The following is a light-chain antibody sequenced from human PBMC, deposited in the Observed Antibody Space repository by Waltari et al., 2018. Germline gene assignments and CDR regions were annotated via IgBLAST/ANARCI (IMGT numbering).Light chain of an antibody. CDR3: QVWDSSSDHPRV. J-gene: IGLJ3*02. CDR2: DDS. V-gene: IGLV3-21*04. Sequence: SYVLTQPPSASVAPGKTARITCGGNNIGSKSVHWYQQKPGQAPVLVIYDDSDRPPGIPERFAGSNSGNTATLTISRVEAGDEADYYCQVWDSSSDHPRVFGGGTKLTVL. CDR1: NIGSKS.